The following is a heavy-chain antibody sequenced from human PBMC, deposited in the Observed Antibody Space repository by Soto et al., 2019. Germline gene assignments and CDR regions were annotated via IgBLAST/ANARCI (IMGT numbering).Heavy chain of an antibody. Sequence: QVQLVESGGGVVQPGRSLRLSCAASGFTFSHYAMHWVRQAPGKGLEWVAITSYDGTTAYYADSVKGRFTISRDNSKNTLYLQMDSLRAEDAALYYCARPYSSGWHPTHDGFHFWGQGTLVTVSS. CDR2: TSYDGTTA. J-gene: IGHJ3*01. D-gene: IGHD6-19*01. V-gene: IGHV3-30*03. CDR1: GFTFSHYA. CDR3: ARPYSSGWHPTHDGFHF.